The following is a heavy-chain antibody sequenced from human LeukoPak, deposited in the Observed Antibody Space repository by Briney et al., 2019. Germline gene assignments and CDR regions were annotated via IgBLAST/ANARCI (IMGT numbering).Heavy chain of an antibody. CDR2: ISYDGSNE. J-gene: IGHJ4*02. CDR3: ARDRYYGSGSYSYYFDY. CDR1: GFTLGSYG. Sequence: GGSLRLSCAASGFTLGSYGMHWVRQAPGKGLEWVASISYDGSNEYYGDSVKGRFSVSRDNSKNTLYLQMNSLRAEDTAVYYCARDRYYGSGSYSYYFDYWGQGTLVTVSS. D-gene: IGHD3-10*01. V-gene: IGHV3-30*03.